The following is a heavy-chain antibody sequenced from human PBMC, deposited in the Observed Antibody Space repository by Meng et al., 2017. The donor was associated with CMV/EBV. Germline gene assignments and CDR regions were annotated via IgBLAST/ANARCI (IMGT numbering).Heavy chain of an antibody. V-gene: IGHV1-69*10. CDR2: IIPILGIA. Sequence: SVKVSCKASGGTFSSYAISWVRQAPGQGLEWMGGIIPILGIANYAQKFQGRVTITADKSTSTAYMELSSLRSEDTAVYYCARDQPSVVVTAAQFYYYYGMDVWGQGTTVTVSS. CDR1: GGTFSSYA. CDR3: ARDQPSVVVTAAQFYYYYGMDV. J-gene: IGHJ6*02. D-gene: IGHD2-2*01.